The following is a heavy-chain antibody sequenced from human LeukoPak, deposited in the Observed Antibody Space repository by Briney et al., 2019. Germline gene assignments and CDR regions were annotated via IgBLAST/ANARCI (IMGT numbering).Heavy chain of an antibody. CDR1: GGSISSYH. CDR3: ARVPHQGWFDP. V-gene: IGHV4-59*01. Sequence: PSETLSLTCTVSGGSISSYHWSWIRQPPGKGLECIGYIYYSGSTHYNPSLKSRVTISVGTSKNQFSLKLSSVTAADTAVYFCARVPHQGWFDPWGQGTLVTVSS. CDR2: IYYSGST. J-gene: IGHJ5*02.